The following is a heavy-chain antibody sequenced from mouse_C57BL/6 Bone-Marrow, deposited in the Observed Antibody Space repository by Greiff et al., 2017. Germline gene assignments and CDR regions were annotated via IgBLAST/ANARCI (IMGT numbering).Heavy chain of an antibody. V-gene: IGHV3-1*01. CDR2: ISYSGTT. CDR3: ARKQNPSWYYYGSSDTWFAY. CDR1: GYSITSGYV. D-gene: IGHD1-1*01. J-gene: IGHJ3*01. Sequence: EVKLMESGPGMVKPSQSLSLTCTVSGYSITSGYVWHWIRPFPGNKLELMGYISYSGTTNYNPSLKSRISITHDTTKNHFFLKLNSVTTEDTATYYCARKQNPSWYYYGSSDTWFAYWGQGTLVTVSA.